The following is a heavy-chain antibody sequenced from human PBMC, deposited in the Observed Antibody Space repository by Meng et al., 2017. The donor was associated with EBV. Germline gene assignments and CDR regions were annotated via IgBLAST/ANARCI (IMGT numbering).Heavy chain of an antibody. CDR3: ARDRDSSGWSYYFDY. J-gene: IGHJ4*02. CDR2: IIPIFGTA. Sequence: QVQLVQSGSELKKPGSSGKVSCKASGGTFSSYAISWVRQAPGQGLEWMGGIIPIFGTANYAQKFQGRVTITADKSTSTAYMELSSLRSEDTAVYYCARDRDSSGWSYYFDYWGQGTLVTVSS. D-gene: IGHD6-19*01. V-gene: IGHV1-69*06. CDR1: GGTFSSYA.